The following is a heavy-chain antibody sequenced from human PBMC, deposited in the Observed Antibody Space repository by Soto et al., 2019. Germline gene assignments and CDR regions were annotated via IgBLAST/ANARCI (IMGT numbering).Heavy chain of an antibody. J-gene: IGHJ6*02. CDR2: IYPGDSDT. V-gene: IGHV5-51*01. Sequence: GASLKISCKGSGYSFISYWSGWVRQMPGKGLEWMGIIYPGDSDTRYSPSFQGQVTISADKSISTAYLQWSSLKASDTAMYYCARTSAAGKYYYGLDVWGQGTTVTVSS. CDR1: GYSFISYW. D-gene: IGHD6-13*01. CDR3: ARTSAAGKYYYGLDV.